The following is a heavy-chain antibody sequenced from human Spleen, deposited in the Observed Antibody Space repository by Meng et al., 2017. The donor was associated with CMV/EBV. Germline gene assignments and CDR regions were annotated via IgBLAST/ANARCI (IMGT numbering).Heavy chain of an antibody. CDR1: GGSFSGYS. J-gene: IGHJ6*02. Sequence: SQTLSLTCAVYGGSFSGYSWSWIRQPPGKGLEWIGEINHSGSTNYNPSLKSRVTISVDTSKNQFSLKLSSVTAADTAVYYCATEREYYYGMDVWGQGTTVTVSS. CDR2: INHSGST. D-gene: IGHD5-24*01. V-gene: IGHV4-34*01. CDR3: ATEREYYYGMDV.